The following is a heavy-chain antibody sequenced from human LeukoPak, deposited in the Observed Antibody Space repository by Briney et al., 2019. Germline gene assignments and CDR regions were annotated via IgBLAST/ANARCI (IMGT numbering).Heavy chain of an antibody. Sequence: GGSLRLSCVASGFTFSSYSMNWVRQSPGKGLEWLAFIRFDGSTKYYADSVKGRFTVSRDNSKSTLYLQMNSLRAEDTAVYYCAQPDFWGQGTLVTVSS. CDR2: IRFDGSTK. CDR1: GFTFSSYS. J-gene: IGHJ4*02. CDR3: AQPDF. V-gene: IGHV3-30*02.